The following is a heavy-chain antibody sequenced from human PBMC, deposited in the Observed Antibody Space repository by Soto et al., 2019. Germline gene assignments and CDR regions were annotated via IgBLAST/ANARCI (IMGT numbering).Heavy chain of an antibody. CDR2: IDGSGATK. J-gene: IGHJ4*02. CDR3: ARGFGRFNY. CDR1: GFTFNDFE. V-gene: IGHV3-48*03. D-gene: IGHD3-10*01. Sequence: EVQLLESGGGLVQPGGSLRLSCGVSGFTFNDFEMNWVRQAPGKGPEWLAYIDGSGATKKYADSVRGRFTISRDNPNNSLFLQLSSLSAADTGIYYCARGFGRFNYWGQGTLVSVYS.